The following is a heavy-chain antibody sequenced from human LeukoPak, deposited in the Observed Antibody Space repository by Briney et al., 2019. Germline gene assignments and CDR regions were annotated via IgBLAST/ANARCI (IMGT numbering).Heavy chain of an antibody. D-gene: IGHD2-21*02. CDR1: GGSISGSNYY. Sequence: SETLSLTCTVSGGSISGSNYYWGWIRQPPGKGLERLGSIYYNGSTYYNPSLKSRVTISVDTSKNQFSLKLSSVTAADTAVYYCARSPVVVTANHAFDVWGQGTMVTVSS. CDR2: IYYNGST. J-gene: IGHJ3*01. V-gene: IGHV4-39*01. CDR3: ARSPVVVTANHAFDV.